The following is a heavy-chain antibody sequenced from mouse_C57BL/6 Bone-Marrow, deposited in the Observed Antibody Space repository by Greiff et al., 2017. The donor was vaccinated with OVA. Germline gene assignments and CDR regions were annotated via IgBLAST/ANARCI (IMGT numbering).Heavy chain of an antibody. V-gene: IGHV1-64*01. J-gene: IGHJ2*01. CDR3: ASGFTTVVATD. CDR1: GYTFTSYW. D-gene: IGHD1-1*01. CDR2: IHPNSGST. Sequence: VKLQQPGAELVKPGASVKLSCKASGYTFTSYWMHWVKQRPGQGLEWIGMIHPNSGSTNYNEKFKSKATLTVDKSSRTAYMQLSSLTSEDSAVYYCASGFTTVVATDWGQGTTLTVSS.